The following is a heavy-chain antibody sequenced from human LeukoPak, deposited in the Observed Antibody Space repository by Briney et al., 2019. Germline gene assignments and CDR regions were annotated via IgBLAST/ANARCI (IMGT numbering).Heavy chain of an antibody. CDR2: ISSDGSDK. Sequence: GGSLRLSCAASGFTLSNYVLHWVRQAPGKGLEWVAIISSDGSDKHYADSVKGRFTISRDNSKNTLYLQMNSLRTEDTALYYCAKDATGTYSGMDYWGQGTLVSVSS. J-gene: IGHJ4*02. CDR1: GFTLSNYV. D-gene: IGHD1-1*01. CDR3: AKDATGTYSGMDY. V-gene: IGHV3-30*04.